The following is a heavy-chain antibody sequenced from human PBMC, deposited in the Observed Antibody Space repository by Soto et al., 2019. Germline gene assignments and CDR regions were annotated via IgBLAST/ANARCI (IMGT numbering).Heavy chain of an antibody. CDR2: ISFDGSEK. V-gene: IGHV3-30*18. Sequence: VQLVESGGGVVQPGRSLRLSCSASGFMFSTFGMHWVRQAPGKGLEWVAVISFDGSEKNYADSVKGRFTISRDNSKSTLYLQMNSLRPEDTAVYYCAKTVTETRSVLDSWGQGTLVTVSS. J-gene: IGHJ4*02. CDR3: AKTVTETRSVLDS. CDR1: GFMFSTFG. D-gene: IGHD4-17*01.